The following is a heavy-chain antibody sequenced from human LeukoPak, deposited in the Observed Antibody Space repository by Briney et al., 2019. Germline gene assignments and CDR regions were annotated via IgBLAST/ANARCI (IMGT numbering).Heavy chain of an antibody. Sequence: GGSLRLSCAASGFTFSDYYMSWVRQAPGKGLEWVANIKQDGSEKYYVDSVKGRFTISRDNAKNSLYLQMNSLRAEDTAVYYCARANLYYYDSSGYGYWGQGTLVTVSS. CDR2: IKQDGSEK. CDR1: GFTFSDYY. J-gene: IGHJ4*02. V-gene: IGHV3-7*01. D-gene: IGHD3-22*01. CDR3: ARANLYYYDSSGYGY.